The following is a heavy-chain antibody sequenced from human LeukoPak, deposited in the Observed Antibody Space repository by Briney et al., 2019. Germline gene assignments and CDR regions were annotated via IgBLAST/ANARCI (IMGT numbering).Heavy chain of an antibody. J-gene: IGHJ3*02. CDR1: GFTFSSYS. V-gene: IGHV3-21*01. D-gene: IGHD3-10*01. CDR3: ARAAPYYYGSGSFGNAAFDI. CDR2: ISSSSSYI. Sequence: PGGSLRLSCAASGFTFSSYSMNWVRQAPGKGLEWVSSISSSSSYIYYADSVKGRFTISRDNAKNSLYLQMNSLRAEDTAVYYCARAAPYYYGSGSFGNAAFDIWGQGTMVTVSS.